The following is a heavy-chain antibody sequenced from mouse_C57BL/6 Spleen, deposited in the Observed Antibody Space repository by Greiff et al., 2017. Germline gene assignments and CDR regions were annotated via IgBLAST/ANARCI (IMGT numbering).Heavy chain of an antibody. J-gene: IGHJ2*01. D-gene: IGHD1-1*01. CDR2: INPNYGTT. Sequence: LKQSGPELVKPGASVKISCKASGYSFTDYNMNWVKQSNGKSLEWIGVINPNYGTTSYNQKFKGKATLTVDQSSSTAYMQLNSLTSEDSAVYYCASPLYYCSSCSFDYWGQGTTLTVSS. CDR1: GYSFTDYN. CDR3: ASPLYYCSSCSFDY. V-gene: IGHV1-39*01.